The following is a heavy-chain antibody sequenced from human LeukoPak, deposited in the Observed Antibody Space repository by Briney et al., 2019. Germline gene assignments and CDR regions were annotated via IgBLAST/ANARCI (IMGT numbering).Heavy chain of an antibody. D-gene: IGHD6-13*01. Sequence: ASVKVSCKASGYTFTGYNMHWVRQAPGQGLEWMGWINPNSGGTNYAQKFQGRVTMTRDTSISTAYMELSSLRSDDTAMYYCARALAAAPTYWGQGTLVTVPS. CDR1: GYTFTGYN. J-gene: IGHJ4*02. V-gene: IGHV1-2*02. CDR3: ARALAAAPTY. CDR2: INPNSGGT.